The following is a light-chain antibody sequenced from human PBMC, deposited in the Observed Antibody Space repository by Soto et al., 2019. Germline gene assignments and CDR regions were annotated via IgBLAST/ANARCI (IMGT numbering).Light chain of an antibody. CDR1: QSVSTD. J-gene: IGKJ1*01. Sequence: EIVMTQSPATLSVSPGETATLSCRASQSVSTDLAWYQQKPGHSPRLLIYSASTRATGVPARFSGSGFGTEFSLSISSLQSEDFALYFCLQYTDWPRTFGPGTRVEIK. CDR3: LQYTDWPRT. V-gene: IGKV3-15*01. CDR2: SAS.